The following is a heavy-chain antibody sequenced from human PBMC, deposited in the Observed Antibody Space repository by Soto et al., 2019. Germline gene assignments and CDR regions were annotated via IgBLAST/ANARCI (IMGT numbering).Heavy chain of an antibody. J-gene: IGHJ4*02. CDR3: AHRRGADYKGCFHY. CDR2: IYWSDEK. Sequence: KESGPTLVNPTQTLTLTCPFSGFSLSTSGVGVGWIRQPPGKALEWLALIYWSDEKRYSPSLSSRLTITKDTSKNQVVLTMTNMDPVDTATYYCAHRRGADYKGCFHYWGQGTLVTVSS. V-gene: IGHV2-5*01. CDR1: GFSLSTSGVG. D-gene: IGHD4-4*01.